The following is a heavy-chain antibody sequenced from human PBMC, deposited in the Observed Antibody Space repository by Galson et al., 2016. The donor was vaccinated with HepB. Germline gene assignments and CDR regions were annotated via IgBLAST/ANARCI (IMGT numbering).Heavy chain of an antibody. V-gene: IGHV3-9*01. Sequence: SLRLSCAASGFAFDDFGMHWVRQAPGKGLEWLSGINGNSQSIKYADSVKGRVTISRDKAKSSLYLQMNSLRPEDTALYYCTGRQTGNHPFDYWGQGTLVTVSS. CDR2: INGNSQSI. CDR1: GFAFDDFG. D-gene: IGHD1-14*01. J-gene: IGHJ4*02. CDR3: TGRQTGNHPFDY.